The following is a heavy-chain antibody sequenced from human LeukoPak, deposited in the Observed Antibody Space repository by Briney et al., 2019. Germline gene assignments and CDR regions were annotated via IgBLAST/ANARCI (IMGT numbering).Heavy chain of an antibody. V-gene: IGHV3-30*02. CDR1: GFTFSANV. Sequence: GGSLRLSCAASGFTFSANVMHWVRQGPGKGLEWVAFIAYDGSNKYYADSVKGRFTISRDNAKNTLYLQMNSLRVEDTAVYYCAKGTRIQALESWGHGNLVTVSS. D-gene: IGHD3-3*01. CDR2: IAYDGSNK. J-gene: IGHJ5*01. CDR3: AKGTRIQALES.